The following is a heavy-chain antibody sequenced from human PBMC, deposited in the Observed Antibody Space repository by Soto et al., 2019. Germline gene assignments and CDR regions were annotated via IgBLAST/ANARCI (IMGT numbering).Heavy chain of an antibody. CDR3: AGDKRTPPLSYYYGSGPSHAFDI. Sequence: PSETLSLTCXVSGGSISSSSYYWGWIRQPPGKGLEWIGSIYYSGSTYYNPSLKSRVTISVDTSKNQFSLKLSSVTAADTAVYYCAGDKRTPPLSYYYGSGPSHAFDIWGQGTMVTVSS. D-gene: IGHD3-10*01. V-gene: IGHV4-39*07. J-gene: IGHJ3*02. CDR2: IYYSGST. CDR1: GGSISSSSYY.